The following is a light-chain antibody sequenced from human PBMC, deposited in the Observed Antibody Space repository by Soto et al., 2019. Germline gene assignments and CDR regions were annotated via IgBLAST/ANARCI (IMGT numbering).Light chain of an antibody. CDR3: TSYTTSSTPI. J-gene: IGLJ2*01. V-gene: IGLV2-14*01. CDR2: DVS. CDR1: SSDVGGYNY. Sequence: QSALTQPASVSGSPGQSITISCTGTSSDVGGYNYVSWYQQHPGKAPKLMIYDVSNRPSGVSNRFSGSKSGNTASLTISGPQAEEGADYSCTSYTTSSTPIFGGGTKPPVL.